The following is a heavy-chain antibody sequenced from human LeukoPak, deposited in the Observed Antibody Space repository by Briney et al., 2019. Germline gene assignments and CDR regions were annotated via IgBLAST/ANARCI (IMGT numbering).Heavy chain of an antibody. CDR2: IYHSGST. CDR1: GGSISSGGYS. J-gene: IGHJ5*02. Sequence: PSETLSLTCAVSGGSISSGGYSWSWIRQPPGKGLEWIGYIYHSGSTYYNPSLKSRVTISVDRSKNQFSLKLSSVTAADTAVYYCARGRSISYYYGSGSYYNGNWFDPWGQGTLVTVSS. CDR3: ARGRSISYYYGSGSYYNGNWFDP. D-gene: IGHD3-10*01. V-gene: IGHV4-30-2*01.